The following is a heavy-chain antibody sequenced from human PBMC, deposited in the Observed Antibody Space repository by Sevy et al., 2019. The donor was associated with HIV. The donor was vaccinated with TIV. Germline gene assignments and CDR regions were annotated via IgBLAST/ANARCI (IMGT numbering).Heavy chain of an antibody. Sequence: GESLKISCKGSGYSFTSYWISWVRQMPGKGLEWMGRIDPSDSYTNYSPSFQGHVTISADKSISTAYLQWSSLKASDTAMYYCARPFAAAGNYYYYGMDVWGQGTTVTVSS. CDR2: IDPSDSYT. CDR1: GYSFTSYW. D-gene: IGHD6-13*01. V-gene: IGHV5-10-1*01. J-gene: IGHJ6*02. CDR3: ARPFAAAGNYYYYGMDV.